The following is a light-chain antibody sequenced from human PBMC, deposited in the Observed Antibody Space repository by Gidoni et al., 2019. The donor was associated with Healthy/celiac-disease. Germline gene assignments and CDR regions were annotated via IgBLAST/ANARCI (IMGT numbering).Light chain of an antibody. J-gene: IGLJ2*01. CDR2: GNS. CDR3: QSYDSSLSGSRV. CDR1: SSNIGAGYD. V-gene: IGLV1-40*01. Sequence: QSVLTQPPPASGAPGQRVTIPCTGSSSNIGAGYDVHWSPQLPGTAPKLLIYGNSNRPSGVPDRFSGSKSGTSASLAITGLQAEDEADYYCQSYDSSLSGSRVFGGGTKLTVL.